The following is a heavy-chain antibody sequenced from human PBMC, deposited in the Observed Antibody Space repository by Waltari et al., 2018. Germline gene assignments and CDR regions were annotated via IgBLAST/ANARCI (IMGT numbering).Heavy chain of an antibody. CDR3: ARPSLGLYYYHGMDV. CDR2: ISAHNGNT. V-gene: IGHV1-18*01. CDR1: GYTFTSYA. Sequence: QVQLVQSGDEVRKPGASVKVTCTASGYTFTSYAISWVRQAPGQGLEWMGWISAHNGNTNYAQEFQGRVTMTTDTSTRTAYMELRSLKSDDTAIYYCARPSLGLYYYHGMDVWGQGTTVTVSS. J-gene: IGHJ6*02. D-gene: IGHD3-10*01.